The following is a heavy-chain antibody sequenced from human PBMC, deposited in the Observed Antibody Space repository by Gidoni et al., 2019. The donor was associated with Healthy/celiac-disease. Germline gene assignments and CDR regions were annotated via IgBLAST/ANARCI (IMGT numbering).Heavy chain of an antibody. J-gene: IGHJ4*02. CDR3: AKDWNYALDY. D-gene: IGHD1-7*01. CDR2: ISYDGSNK. CDR1: GFTFSSYG. Sequence: QVQLVESGGGVVQPGRSLRLSCEASGFTFSSYGMHWVRQAPGKGLEWVAVISYDGSNKYYADSVKGRFTISRDNSKNTLYLQMNSLRAEDTAVYYCAKDWNYALDYWGQGTLVTVSS. V-gene: IGHV3-30*18.